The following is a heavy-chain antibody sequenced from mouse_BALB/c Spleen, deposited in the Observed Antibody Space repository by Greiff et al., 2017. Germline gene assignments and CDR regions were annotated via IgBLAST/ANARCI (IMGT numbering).Heavy chain of an antibody. CDR1: GFAFSSYD. CDR2: ISSGSSTI. Sequence: EVKLQESGGGLVKPGGSLKLSCAASGFAFSSYDMSWVRQTPEKRLEWVAYISSGSSTIYYADTVKGRFTISRDNPKNTLFLQMTSLRSEDTAMYYCAREGYYYWGQGTTLTVSS. J-gene: IGHJ2*01. V-gene: IGHV5-12-1*01. CDR3: AREGYYY. D-gene: IGHD2-3*01.